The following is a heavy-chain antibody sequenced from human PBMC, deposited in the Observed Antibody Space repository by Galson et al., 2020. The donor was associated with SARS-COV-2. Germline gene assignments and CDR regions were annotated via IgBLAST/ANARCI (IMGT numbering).Heavy chain of an antibody. CDR2: IYHSGNT. V-gene: IGHV4-30-2*01. Sequence: SETLSLTCAVSGGAITSGGYSWSWIRQPPGKGLEWNGYIYHSGNTYYNPSLKSRVTISIDRSKSQFHLELTSVTAAYTAVYYCARAPLPDDFWSSYWDYYYHGMDVWGQGTTVTVSS. CDR3: ARAPLPDDFWSSYWDYYYHGMDV. J-gene: IGHJ6*02. CDR1: GGAITSGGYS. D-gene: IGHD3-3*01.